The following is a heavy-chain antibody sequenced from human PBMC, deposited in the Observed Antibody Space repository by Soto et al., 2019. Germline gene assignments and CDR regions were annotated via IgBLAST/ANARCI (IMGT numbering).Heavy chain of an antibody. Sequence: VASVKVSCKASGGTFSSYDISWVRQAPGQGLEWMGGIIPIFGTANYAQKFQGRVTITADESTSTAYMELSSLRSEDTAVYYCARGTTIFGVVISASNYGMDVWGQGTTVTVSS. V-gene: IGHV1-69*13. CDR3: ARGTTIFGVVISASNYGMDV. J-gene: IGHJ6*02. CDR1: GGTFSSYD. D-gene: IGHD3-3*01. CDR2: IIPIFGTA.